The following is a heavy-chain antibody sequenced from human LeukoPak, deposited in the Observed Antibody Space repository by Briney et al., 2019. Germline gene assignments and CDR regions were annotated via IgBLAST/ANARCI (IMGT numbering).Heavy chain of an antibody. CDR2: IIPIFGTA. CDR1: GGTFSSYA. CDR3: ARDWGMGPSSSWA. D-gene: IGHD6-13*01. J-gene: IGHJ5*02. V-gene: IGHV1-69*13. Sequence: EASVKVSCKASGGTFSSYAISWVRQAPGQGLEWMGGIIPIFGTANYAQKFQGRVTITADESTSTAYMELRSLKSEDTAVYYCARDWGMGPSSSWAWGQGTLVTVSS.